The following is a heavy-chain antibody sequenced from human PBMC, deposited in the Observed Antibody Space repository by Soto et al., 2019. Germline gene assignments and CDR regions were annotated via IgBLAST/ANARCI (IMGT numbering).Heavy chain of an antibody. Sequence: PGGSLRLSCAASGFTFDDYAMHWVRQAPGKGLEWVSGISWNSGSIGYADSVKGRFTISRDNAKNSLYLQMNSLRAEDTALYYCAKDKEYSGYFGFYAFDIWGQGTMVTVSS. CDR2: ISWNSGSI. CDR1: GFTFDDYA. CDR3: AKDKEYSGYFGFYAFDI. J-gene: IGHJ3*02. V-gene: IGHV3-9*01. D-gene: IGHD5-12*01.